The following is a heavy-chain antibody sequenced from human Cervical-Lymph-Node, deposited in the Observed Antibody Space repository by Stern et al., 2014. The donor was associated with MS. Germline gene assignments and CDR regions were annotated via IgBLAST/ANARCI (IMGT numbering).Heavy chain of an antibody. D-gene: IGHD4-17*01. CDR2: INTNTGNP. Sequence: QVQLVQSGSELKKPGASVKVSCKASGYSFTHFALNWVRHAPGQGLQWMGWINTNTGNPSYAQAFTGRFVFSLDTSVSPAYLQISSLKAEATAVYYCARDPHDYGDRFDYWGQGTLVTVSS. V-gene: IGHV7-4-1*02. J-gene: IGHJ4*02. CDR1: GYSFTHFA. CDR3: ARDPHDYGDRFDY.